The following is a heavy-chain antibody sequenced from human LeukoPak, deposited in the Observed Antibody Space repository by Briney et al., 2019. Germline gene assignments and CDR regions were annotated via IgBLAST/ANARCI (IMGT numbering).Heavy chain of an antibody. CDR2: IYYSGST. Sequence: SETLSLTCTVSGGSISSSSYYWGWIRQPLGKGLEWIGSIYYSGSTYYNPSLKSRVTISVDTSKNQFSLKLSSVTAADTAVYYCARFATSGYYYYYGMDVWGQGTTVTVSS. D-gene: IGHD1-26*01. CDR1: GGSISSSSYY. V-gene: IGHV4-39*01. J-gene: IGHJ6*02. CDR3: ARFATSGYYYYYGMDV.